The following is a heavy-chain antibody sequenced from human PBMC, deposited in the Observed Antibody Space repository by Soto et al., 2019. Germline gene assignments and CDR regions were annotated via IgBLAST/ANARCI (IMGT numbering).Heavy chain of an antibody. D-gene: IGHD3-22*01. Sequence: VQLVQSGAEVRKPGASLKVSCKASGYTFTDYYIHWVRQAPGQGLEWMGWVNPKSGGTSYAQKFRGRVTLASDTSTTTAYLDLSSLRSDDTAVYYCASWYYDTSGHEAFDVWGQGTMVTVSA. CDR1: GYTFTDYY. CDR3: ASWYYDTSGHEAFDV. J-gene: IGHJ3*01. V-gene: IGHV1-2*02. CDR2: VNPKSGGT.